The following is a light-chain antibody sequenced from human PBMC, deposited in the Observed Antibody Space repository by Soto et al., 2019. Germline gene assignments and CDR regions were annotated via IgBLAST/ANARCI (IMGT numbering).Light chain of an antibody. CDR1: SSDVGAHNY. J-gene: IGLJ3*02. CDR3: APYTIIFTRV. Sequence: QSALTQPASVSGSPGQSITISCTGTSSDVGAHNYVSWYQQHPGKAPKLIIYEVSNRPSGVSDRFSGSKSGNTATLTISGLQTDDEADYYCAPYTIIFTRVFGGGTQLTVL. V-gene: IGLV2-14*01. CDR2: EVS.